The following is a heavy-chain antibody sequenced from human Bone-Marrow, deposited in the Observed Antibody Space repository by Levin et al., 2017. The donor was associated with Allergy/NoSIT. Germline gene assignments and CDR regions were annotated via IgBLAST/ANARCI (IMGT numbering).Heavy chain of an antibody. D-gene: IGHD3-9*01. J-gene: IGHJ4*02. V-gene: IGHV4-61*01. CDR3: ARDDYSDFTGWV. Sequence: SCTVSGGSVTSDTYYWSWIRQPPGKGLEWIGYISSSGSTYYTPSLMSRVTISVHTSKNQFSLRLSSVTAADTAVYYCARDDYSDFTGWVWGQGFLVTVSS. CDR2: ISSSGST. CDR1: GGSVTSDTYY.